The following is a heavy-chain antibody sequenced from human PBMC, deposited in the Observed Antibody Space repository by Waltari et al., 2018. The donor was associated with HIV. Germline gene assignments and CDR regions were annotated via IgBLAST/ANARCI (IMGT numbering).Heavy chain of an antibody. CDR3: ARDMDQYSGGYGGPGY. J-gene: IGHJ4*02. V-gene: IGHV3-74*01. CDR1: GFTFSSYW. D-gene: IGHD1-26*01. CDR2: INNDGSST. Sequence: EVQLVESGGGLVQPGGSLRLSCAASGFTFSSYWMHWVRQAPGKGLVWVSRINNDGSSTSDADSVKGRFTISRDNAKNTLYLQMNSLRAEDTAVYYCARDMDQYSGGYGGPGYWGQGTLVTVSS.